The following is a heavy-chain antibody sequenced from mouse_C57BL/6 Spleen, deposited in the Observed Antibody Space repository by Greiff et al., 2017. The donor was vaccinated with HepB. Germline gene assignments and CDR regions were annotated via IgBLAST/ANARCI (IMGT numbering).Heavy chain of an antibody. D-gene: IGHD2-1*01. CDR2: ISSGGDYI. J-gene: IGHJ1*03. V-gene: IGHV5-9-1*02. CDR3: TRDHYGNYTNWYFDV. Sequence: EVMLVESGEGLVKPGGSLKLSCAASGFTFSSYAMSWVRQTPEKRLEWVAYISSGGDYIYYADTVKGRFTISRDNARNTLYLQMSSLKSEDTAMYYCTRDHYGNYTNWYFDVWGTGTTVTVSS. CDR1: GFTFSSYA.